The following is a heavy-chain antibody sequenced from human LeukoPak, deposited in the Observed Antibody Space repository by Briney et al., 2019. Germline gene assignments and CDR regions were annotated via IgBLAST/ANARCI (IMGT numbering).Heavy chain of an antibody. V-gene: IGHV4-4*07. CDR2: IYTSGST. CDR1: GGSISSYY. D-gene: IGHD2-21*02. J-gene: IGHJ4*02. Sequence: PSETLSLTCTVSGGSISSYYWSWIRQPAGKGLEWIGRIYTSGSTNYNPSLKSRVTMSVDTSKNQFSLKLSSVTAADTAVYYCARGGVYCGGDCYPGLSYWGQGTLVTVSS. CDR3: ARGGVYCGGDCYPGLSY.